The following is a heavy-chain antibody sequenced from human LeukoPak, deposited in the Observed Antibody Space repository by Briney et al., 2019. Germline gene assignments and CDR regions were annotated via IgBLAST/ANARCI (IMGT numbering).Heavy chain of an antibody. CDR3: AREPNGNYRYWYFDL. Sequence: PGGSLRLSCSASEFTFSRSEMNWVRQAPGKGLEWLSYINTSGTTIYYADSVKGRFTISRDNAKNSLYLQMNSLRAEDTAVHYCAREPNGNYRYWYFDLWGRGTLVTVSS. V-gene: IGHV3-48*03. CDR2: INTSGTTI. J-gene: IGHJ2*01. D-gene: IGHD1-7*01. CDR1: EFTFSRSE.